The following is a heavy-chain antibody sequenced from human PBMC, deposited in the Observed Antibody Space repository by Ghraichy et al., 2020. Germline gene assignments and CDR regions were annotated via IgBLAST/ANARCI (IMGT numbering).Heavy chain of an antibody. V-gene: IGHV4-31*03. Sequence: SETLSLTCTVSGGSISSGGYYWSWIRQHPGKGLEWIGYIYYSGSTYYNPSLKSRVTISVDTSKNQFSLKLSSVTAADTAVYYCARVRGIAASLAESFMDVWGQGTTVTVSS. D-gene: IGHD6-13*01. J-gene: IGHJ6*02. CDR1: GGSISSGGYY. CDR2: IYYSGST. CDR3: ARVRGIAASLAESFMDV.